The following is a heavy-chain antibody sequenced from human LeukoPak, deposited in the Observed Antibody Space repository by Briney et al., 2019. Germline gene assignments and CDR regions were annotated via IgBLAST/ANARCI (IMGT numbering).Heavy chain of an antibody. CDR1: GFTFTNYN. J-gene: IGHJ4*02. D-gene: IGHD3-22*01. CDR2: ISSGSIYI. Sequence: PGGSLRLSCAAFGFTFTNYNMNWVRQAPGKGLEWVSSISSGSIYIEYADSVKGRFTISRDNSKNTLYLQMNSLRAEDTAVYYCAKALFGTMIVVVSDWGQGTLVTVSS. V-gene: IGHV3-21*04. CDR3: AKALFGTMIVVVSD.